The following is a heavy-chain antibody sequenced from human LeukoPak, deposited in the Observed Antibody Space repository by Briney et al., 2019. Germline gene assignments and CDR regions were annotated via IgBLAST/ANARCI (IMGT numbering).Heavy chain of an antibody. J-gene: IGHJ4*02. D-gene: IGHD3-3*01. CDR3: ARDPYDFWSGYYPYYFDY. CDR2: IKQDGSEK. Sequence: GGSLRLSCAASGFTFSSYWMSWVRQAPGKGLEWVANIKQDGSEKYYVDSVKGRFTISRDNAKNSLYLQMNSLRAEDTAVYYCARDPYDFWSGYYPYYFDYWGQGTLVTVSS. V-gene: IGHV3-7*01. CDR1: GFTFSSYW.